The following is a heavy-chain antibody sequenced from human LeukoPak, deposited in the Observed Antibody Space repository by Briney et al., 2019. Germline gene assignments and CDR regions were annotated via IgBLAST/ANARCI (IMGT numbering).Heavy chain of an antibody. Sequence: GASVTVSCTGSGYTFTRYGITWVRQAPGQGREWMGWISTYNGDTKYAQKLQGRVTMTRDTSTNTAYMELRSLRSDDTAVYYCARDPSNTSGRYIFFDFWGQGTLVAVSS. J-gene: IGHJ4*02. CDR1: GYTFTRYG. CDR3: ARDPSNTSGRYIFFDF. V-gene: IGHV1-18*01. D-gene: IGHD6-25*01. CDR2: ISTYNGDT.